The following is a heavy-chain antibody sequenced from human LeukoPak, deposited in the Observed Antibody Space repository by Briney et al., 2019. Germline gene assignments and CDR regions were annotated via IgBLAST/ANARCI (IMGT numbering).Heavy chain of an antibody. J-gene: IGHJ4*02. Sequence: SETLSLTCAVYGGSFSGYYWSWIRQPPGNGLEWIGEINHSGSTNYNPSLKSRVTISVDTSKNQFSLKLSSVTAADTAVYYCARGKGPFRNFDYWGQGTLVTVSS. CDR1: GGSFSGYY. V-gene: IGHV4-34*01. CDR3: ARGKGPFRNFDY. CDR2: INHSGST.